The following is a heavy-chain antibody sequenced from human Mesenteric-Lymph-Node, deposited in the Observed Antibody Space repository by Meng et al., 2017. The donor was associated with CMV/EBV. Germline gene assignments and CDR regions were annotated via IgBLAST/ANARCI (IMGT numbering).Heavy chain of an antibody. D-gene: IGHD6-13*01. CDR1: GYTFAGHY. J-gene: IGHJ3*02. CDR3: ARDRGSTWYNDAFDI. CDR2: INPNSGGT. Sequence: SGYTFAGHYMNWVRQAPGQGLEWMGRINPNSGGTNYAQKFQGRVTMTRDTSITTAYMELSRLISDDTAVYYCARDRGSTWYNDAFDIWGQGTMVTVSS. V-gene: IGHV1-2*06.